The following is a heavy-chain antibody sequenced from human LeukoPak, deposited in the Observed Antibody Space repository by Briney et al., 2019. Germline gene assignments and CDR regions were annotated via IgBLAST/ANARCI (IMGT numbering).Heavy chain of an antibody. CDR3: ARGDGFEFYFDY. V-gene: IGHV4-59*01. D-gene: IGHD5-24*01. CDR2: IYYSGST. Sequence: SETLSLTCTVSGGSISSYYWSWIRQPPGKGLEWIGYIYYSGSTNYNPSLKSRVTISVDTSKNQFSLKLSSVTAADTAVYYCARGDGFEFYFDYWGQGTLVTVPS. J-gene: IGHJ4*02. CDR1: GGSISSYY.